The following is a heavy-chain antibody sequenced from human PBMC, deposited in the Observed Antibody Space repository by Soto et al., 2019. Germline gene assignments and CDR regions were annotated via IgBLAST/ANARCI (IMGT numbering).Heavy chain of an antibody. CDR2: ISAYNGNT. CDR3: AREKDYDLWSGYGGPDY. D-gene: IGHD3-3*01. CDR1: GYTFTSYG. Sequence: ASVKVSCKASGYTFTSYGISWVRQAPGQGLEWMGWISAYNGNTNYAQKLQGRVTMTTDTSTSTAYMELRSLRSDDTAVYYCAREKDYDLWSGYGGPDYWGQGTLVTVSS. J-gene: IGHJ4*02. V-gene: IGHV1-18*04.